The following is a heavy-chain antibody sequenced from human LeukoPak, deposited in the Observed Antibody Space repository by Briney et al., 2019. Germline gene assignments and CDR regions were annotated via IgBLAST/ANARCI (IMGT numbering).Heavy chain of an antibody. CDR2: INHSGST. Sequence: SETLSLTCAVYGGSCSGYYWSWIRQPPGKGLEWIGEINHSGSTNYNPSLKSRVTISVDTSKNQFSLKLSSVTAADTAVYYCARGRGRQPGYYYYYMDVWGKGTTVTVSS. V-gene: IGHV4-34*01. J-gene: IGHJ6*03. CDR1: GGSCSGYY. CDR3: ARGRGRQPGYYYYYMDV. D-gene: IGHD3-16*01.